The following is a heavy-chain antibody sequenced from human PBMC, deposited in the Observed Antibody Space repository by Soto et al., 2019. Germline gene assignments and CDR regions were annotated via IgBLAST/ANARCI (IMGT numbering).Heavy chain of an antibody. CDR2: ISAYNGNT. CDR1: GYTFTSYG. D-gene: IGHD6-6*01. V-gene: IGHV1-18*01. CDR3: ATGSSSHPYSYYYGMDV. J-gene: IGHJ6*02. Sequence: ASVKVSCKASGYTFTSYGISWVRQAPGQGLEWMGWISAYNGNTNYAQKLQGRVTMTTDTSTSTAYMELRSLRSDDTAVYYCATGSSSHPYSYYYGMDVWGQGTTVTVSS.